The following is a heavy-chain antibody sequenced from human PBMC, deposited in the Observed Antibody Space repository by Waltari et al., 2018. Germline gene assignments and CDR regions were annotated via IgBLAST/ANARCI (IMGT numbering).Heavy chain of an antibody. Sequence: EVQLVESGGGLVQPGRSLRLSCAASGFSFDEEERNWVRQAPGKGLEWVSGISWKSGSTAYADSVEGRFTISRDNAKNSLYLQMHSLRPEDTALYYCVKDRGLYSSSSGLDYWGQGTLVTVSS. V-gene: IGHV3-9*01. CDR2: ISWKSGST. J-gene: IGHJ4*02. CDR1: GFSFDEEE. D-gene: IGHD6-6*01. CDR3: VKDRGLYSSSSGLDY.